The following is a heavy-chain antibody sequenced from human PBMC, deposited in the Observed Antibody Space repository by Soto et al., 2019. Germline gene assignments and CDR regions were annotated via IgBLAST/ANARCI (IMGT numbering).Heavy chain of an antibody. CDR3: ARDPPGLYQFDY. CDR1: GYTFTRYG. Sequence: QVQLVQSGAEVKKPGASVKVSCKASGYTFTRYGISWVRQAPGQGLEWMGWINLNNGKTDYQGTLQGRVTMTSDTYTTTVYMELRNLRPDDTAMYYCARDPPGLYQFDYWGQGTLVTVSS. CDR2: INLNNGKT. D-gene: IGHD3-16*02. J-gene: IGHJ4*02. V-gene: IGHV1-18*04.